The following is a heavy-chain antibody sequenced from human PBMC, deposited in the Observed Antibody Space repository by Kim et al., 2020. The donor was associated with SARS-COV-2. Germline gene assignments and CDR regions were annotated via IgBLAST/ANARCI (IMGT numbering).Heavy chain of an antibody. D-gene: IGHD3-10*01. J-gene: IGHJ6*03. CDR3: AKTPSPHGWDYYYYYMDV. CDR2: ISGSGGST. V-gene: IGHV3-23*01. CDR1: GFTFSSYA. Sequence: GGSLRLSCAASGFTFSSYAMSWVRQAPGKGLEWVSAISGSGGSTYYADSVKGRFTISRDNSKNTLYLQMNSLRAEDTAVYYCAKTPSPHGWDYYYYYMDVWGKGTTVTVSS.